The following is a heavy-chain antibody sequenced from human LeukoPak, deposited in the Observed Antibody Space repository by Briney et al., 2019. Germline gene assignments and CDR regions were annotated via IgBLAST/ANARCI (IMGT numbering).Heavy chain of an antibody. D-gene: IGHD3-10*01. CDR3: ARGYPPVLQWCGELSGTDAFDI. J-gene: IGHJ3*02. Sequence: ASVKVSCKASGYTFTSYDINWVRQATGQGLEWMGWMNPNSGNTGYAQKFQGRVTMTRHTSISTAYLELSSLRSEDTAVHYCARGYPPVLQWCGELSGTDAFDIWGQGTMVTVSS. CDR2: MNPNSGNT. CDR1: GYTFTSYD. V-gene: IGHV1-8*01.